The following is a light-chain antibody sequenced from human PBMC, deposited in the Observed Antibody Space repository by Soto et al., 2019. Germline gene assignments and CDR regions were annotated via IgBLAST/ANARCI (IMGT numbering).Light chain of an antibody. CDR2: GAS. Sequence: EFVLTQSPGTLSLSPGERATLSCRASQTVRNNYLAWYQQKPGQAPRLLIYGASNRATGIPDRFSGSVSGTDFTLTITRLEPEDFAVFYCQQYGSSEIIFGQGTRLEIK. V-gene: IGKV3-20*01. J-gene: IGKJ5*01. CDR3: QQYGSSEII. CDR1: QTVRNNY.